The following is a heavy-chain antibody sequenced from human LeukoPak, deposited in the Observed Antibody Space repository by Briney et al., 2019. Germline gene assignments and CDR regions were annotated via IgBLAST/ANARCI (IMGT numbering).Heavy chain of an antibody. CDR1: GYTFTGYY. CDR2: INPNSGDT. V-gene: IGHV1-2*06. D-gene: IGHD2-21*02. Sequence: AAVKVSCKTSGYTFTGYYVHYVRRAPGQGLEWMGRINPNSGDTNYAQHFQGRVTMTRDTSITTAYMDLSRLTSDDTAVYYCARDYCGGDCFPDYWGQGTLVTVSS. CDR3: ARDYCGGDCFPDY. J-gene: IGHJ4*02.